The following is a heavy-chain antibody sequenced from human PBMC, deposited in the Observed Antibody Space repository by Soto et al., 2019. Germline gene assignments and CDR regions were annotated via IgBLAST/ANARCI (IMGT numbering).Heavy chain of an antibody. Sequence: EVKLLESGGGLVQPGGSLRLSCAASGLAFSDYAMNWVRQAPGKGLEWVSSIRASAGTTYYADAVKGRFTISRDNYKKSLLLEMNSLRAADIAVYYCTKDRDCFDYWGQGTLVNVSS. CDR2: IRASAGTT. J-gene: IGHJ4*02. CDR3: TKDRDCFDY. V-gene: IGHV3-23*01. CDR1: GLAFSDYA.